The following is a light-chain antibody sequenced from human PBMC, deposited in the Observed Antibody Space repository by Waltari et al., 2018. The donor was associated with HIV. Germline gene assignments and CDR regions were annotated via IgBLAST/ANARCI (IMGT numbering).Light chain of an antibody. V-gene: IGLV8-61*01. CDR2: NTN. CDR1: SGSVSTTYY. Sequence: QTVVTQEPSFSVSPGGTVTLTSGLSSGSVSTTYYPSWYQHTPGQAPRTLIYNTNTRSSGVPDRFSGSILGNKAALNITGAQADDECDYYCVLYMGSGISVFGGGTKLTVL. J-gene: IGLJ2*01. CDR3: VLYMGSGISV.